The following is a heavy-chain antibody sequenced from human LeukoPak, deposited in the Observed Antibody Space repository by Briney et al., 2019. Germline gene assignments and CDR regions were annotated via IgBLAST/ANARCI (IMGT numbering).Heavy chain of an antibody. D-gene: IGHD3-10*01. CDR1: GRTLTALS. Sequence: ASVKVSCKVSGRTLTALSMHWVRQAPGKGLEWMGSFDPEDGERIYAPNFQGRVTLTEDPSTDTAYMELSSLRSEDTAVYYCATDTLYYPDSGSPLSHWGQGTLVTVSS. CDR3: ATDTLYYPDSGSPLSH. V-gene: IGHV1-24*01. J-gene: IGHJ4*02. CDR2: FDPEDGER.